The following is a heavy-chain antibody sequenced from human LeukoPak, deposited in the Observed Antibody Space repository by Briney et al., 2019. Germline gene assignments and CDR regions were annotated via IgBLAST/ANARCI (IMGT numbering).Heavy chain of an antibody. J-gene: IGHJ4*02. D-gene: IGHD3-10*01. V-gene: IGHV4-59*01. CDR2: TYYSGST. CDR3: ARVLYGSGTYYFDY. Sequence: SETLSLTCTVSGASISSYSWSWIRQPPGKGLDYIGYTYYSGSTSYNPSLKSRVTISVDTSKNQFSLKLTSVTAADTAVYYCARVLYGSGTYYFDYWGQGTLVTVSS. CDR1: GASISSYS.